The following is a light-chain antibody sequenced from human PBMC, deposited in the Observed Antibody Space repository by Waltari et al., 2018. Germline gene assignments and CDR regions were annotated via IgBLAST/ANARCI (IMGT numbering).Light chain of an antibody. V-gene: IGKV3-11*01. Sequence: EIVLTQSPATLSLSPGEIATLSCRASQNVSSFLAWYQQKRGQAPRPLIYDAAHRATGIPARFSGGGSGTDVTLTISSLEPEDFAVDYCQQRSNWYTFGQGTKLESK. J-gene: IGKJ2*01. CDR2: DAA. CDR1: QNVSSF. CDR3: QQRSNWYT.